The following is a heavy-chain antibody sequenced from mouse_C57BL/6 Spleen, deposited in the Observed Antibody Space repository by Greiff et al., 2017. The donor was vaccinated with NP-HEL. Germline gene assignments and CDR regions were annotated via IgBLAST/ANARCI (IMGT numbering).Heavy chain of an antibody. Sequence: VQLQESGAELVKPGASVKISCKASGYAFSSYWMNWVKQRPGKGLEWIGQIYPGDGDTNYNGKFKGKATLTADKSSSTAYMQLSSLTSEDSAVYFCARSSDGSPGAMDYWGQGTSVTVSS. V-gene: IGHV1-80*01. CDR1: GYAFSSYW. CDR3: ARSSDGSPGAMDY. J-gene: IGHJ4*01. D-gene: IGHD2-3*01. CDR2: IYPGDGDT.